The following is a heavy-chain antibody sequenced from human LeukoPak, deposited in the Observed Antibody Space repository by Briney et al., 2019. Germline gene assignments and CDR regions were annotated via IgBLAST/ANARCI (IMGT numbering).Heavy chain of an antibody. CDR3: ARDPGCSSTSCYHWYFDL. Sequence: PSETLSLTCTVSGASISSYYWSWIRQPAGKGLEWIGRFYTSGSTNYHPSLKSRVTMSVDTSKNQFSLKLTSVTAADTAVYYCARDPGCSSTSCYHWYFDLWGRGTLVTVSS. CDR1: GASISSYY. J-gene: IGHJ2*01. CDR2: FYTSGST. D-gene: IGHD2-2*01. V-gene: IGHV4-4*07.